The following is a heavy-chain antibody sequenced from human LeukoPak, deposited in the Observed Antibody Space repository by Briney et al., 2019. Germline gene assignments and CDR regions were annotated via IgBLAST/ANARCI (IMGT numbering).Heavy chain of an antibody. Sequence: GASVKVSCKASGYTFTGYYMHWVRQAPGQGLEWMGWINPNSGGTNYAQKFQGRVTMTRDTSISTAYMELSRLRSDDTAVYYCARDFDYGDYRSHYYYYMDVWGKGTTVTVSS. CDR2: INPNSGGT. CDR3: ARDFDYGDYRSHYYYYMDV. J-gene: IGHJ6*03. CDR1: GYTFTGYY. V-gene: IGHV1-2*02. D-gene: IGHD4-17*01.